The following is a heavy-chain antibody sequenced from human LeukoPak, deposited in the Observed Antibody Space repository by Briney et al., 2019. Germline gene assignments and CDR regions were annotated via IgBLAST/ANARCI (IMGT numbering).Heavy chain of an antibody. CDR3: ARSRGYSSSWGYFDY. Sequence: SETLSLACAVYGGSFSGYYWSWIRQPPGKGLEWIGEINHSGSTNYNPSLKSRVTISVDTSKNQFSLKLSSVTAADTAVYYCARSRGYSSSWGYFDYWGQGTLVTVSS. CDR1: GGSFSGYY. CDR2: INHSGST. D-gene: IGHD6-13*01. J-gene: IGHJ4*02. V-gene: IGHV4-34*01.